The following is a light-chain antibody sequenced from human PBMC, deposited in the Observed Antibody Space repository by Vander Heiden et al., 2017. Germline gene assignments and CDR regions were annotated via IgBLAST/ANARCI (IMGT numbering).Light chain of an antibody. V-gene: IGLV2-14*01. CDR3: SSYTSSSTWV. CDR2: DVS. Sequence: QSALTQPASVSGSPGQSITISCTGTSSDVGGYNYVSWYQQHPGNAPKLMIYDVSYRPSGVSTRFSGSKSGNPASLTISGLQAEDEADYYCSSYTSSSTWVFGGGTKLTVL. CDR1: SSDVGGYNY. J-gene: IGLJ3*02.